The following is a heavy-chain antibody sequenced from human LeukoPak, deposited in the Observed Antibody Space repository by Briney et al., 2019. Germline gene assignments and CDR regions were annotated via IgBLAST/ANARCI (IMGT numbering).Heavy chain of an antibody. V-gene: IGHV4-34*01. J-gene: IGHJ4*02. Sequence: SETLSLTCAVYGESFSGYYWSWIRQPPGKGLEWIGEINHSGSTKYNPSLKSRATISVDMSKNQFSLKLSSVTAADTAVYYCASRRNYYGSGTYYNPLDYWGQGTLVTVSS. CDR3: ASRRNYYGSGTYYNPLDY. CDR1: GESFSGYY. CDR2: INHSGST. D-gene: IGHD3-10*01.